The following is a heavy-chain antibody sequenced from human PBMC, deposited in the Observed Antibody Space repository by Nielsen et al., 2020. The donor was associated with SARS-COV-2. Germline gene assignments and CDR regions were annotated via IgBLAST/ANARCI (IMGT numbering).Heavy chain of an antibody. CDR2: INGGDGNT. Sequence: ASVKVSCKASGYTFSHYSLHWVRQAPGQGLQWMGWINGGDGNTKYSQEFQGRLTITRDTSASTVYMALSSLRSEDTAIYYCASRIVAAFDFWGQGSQVTVSS. D-gene: IGHD1-26*01. CDR3: ASRIVAAFDF. V-gene: IGHV1-3*01. CDR1: GYTFSHYS. J-gene: IGHJ4*02.